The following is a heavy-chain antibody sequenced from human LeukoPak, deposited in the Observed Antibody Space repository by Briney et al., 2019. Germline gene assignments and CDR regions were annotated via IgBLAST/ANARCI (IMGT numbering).Heavy chain of an antibody. J-gene: IGHJ1*01. Sequence: GGSLRLSCAASGLTFSGTYMSWIRQAPGKGLEWVSYISSSGTYAEYADSVKGRFTISKDNAKNALYLQMNSLRGEDTAVYYCVRDGGDYYDSSGYPFHHWGQGTLVTVSS. CDR3: VRDGGDYYDSSGYPFHH. CDR2: ISSSGTYA. V-gene: IGHV3-11*05. D-gene: IGHD3-22*01. CDR1: GLTFSGTY.